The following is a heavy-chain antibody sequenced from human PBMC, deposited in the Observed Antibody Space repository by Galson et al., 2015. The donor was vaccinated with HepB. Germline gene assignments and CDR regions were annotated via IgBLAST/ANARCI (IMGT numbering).Heavy chain of an antibody. Sequence: SLRLSCAASGFTFSSYAMHWVRQAPGKGLEWVAVISYDGSNKYYADSVKGRFTISRDNSKNTLYLQMNSLRAEDTAVYYCARDRSSSGYNHFDYWGQGTLVTVSS. CDR2: ISYDGSNK. V-gene: IGHV3-30*04. CDR1: GFTFSSYA. J-gene: IGHJ4*02. CDR3: ARDRSSSGYNHFDY. D-gene: IGHD5-18*01.